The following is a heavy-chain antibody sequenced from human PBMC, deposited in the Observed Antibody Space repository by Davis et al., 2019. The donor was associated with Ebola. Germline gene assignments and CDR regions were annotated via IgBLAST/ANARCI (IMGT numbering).Heavy chain of an antibody. Sequence: PGGSLRLSCAASGFTFSSYWMSWVRQAPGKGLEWVANIKQDGSEKYYVDSVKGRFTISRDNAKNSLYLQMNSLRAEDTAVYYCARGCYCSSTSCLSYYYYMDVWGKGTTVTVSS. V-gene: IGHV3-7*03. J-gene: IGHJ6*03. CDR2: IKQDGSEK. D-gene: IGHD2-2*01. CDR1: GFTFSSYW. CDR3: ARGCYCSSTSCLSYYYYMDV.